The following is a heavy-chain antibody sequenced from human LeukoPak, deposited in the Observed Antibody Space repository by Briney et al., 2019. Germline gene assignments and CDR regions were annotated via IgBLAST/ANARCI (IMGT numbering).Heavy chain of an antibody. V-gene: IGHV1-2*04. Sequence: ASVKVSCKASGYTFTGYYMHWVRQAPGQGLEWMGWINPNSGGTNYAQKFQGWVTITRDMSTSTAYMELSSLRSEDTAVYYCAAGFRYYGSGTAMDVWGKGTTVTVSS. CDR1: GYTFTGYY. CDR2: INPNSGGT. D-gene: IGHD3-10*01. CDR3: AAGFRYYGSGTAMDV. J-gene: IGHJ6*03.